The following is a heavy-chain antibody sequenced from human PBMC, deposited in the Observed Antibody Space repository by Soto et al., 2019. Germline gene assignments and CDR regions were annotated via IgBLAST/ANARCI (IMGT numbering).Heavy chain of an antibody. V-gene: IGHV3-33*01. J-gene: IGHJ6*02. CDR2: IWYDGSNK. CDR1: GFTFSSYS. Sequence: ESGGGVVQPGRSLRLSCAASGFTFSSYSMHWVRQAPGKGLEWVAVIWYDGSNKYYADSVKGRFTISRDNSKNTLYLQMNSLRAEDTAVYYCAREYSSSWYGGYYYYYYGMDVWGQGTTVTVSS. CDR3: AREYSSSWYGGYYYYYYGMDV. D-gene: IGHD6-13*01.